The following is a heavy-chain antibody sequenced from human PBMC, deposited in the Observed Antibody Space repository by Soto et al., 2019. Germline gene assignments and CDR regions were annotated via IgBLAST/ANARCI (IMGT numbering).Heavy chain of an antibody. CDR1: GFTFSSYA. CDR2: ISYAGSNK. J-gene: IGHJ3*02. CDR3: ARNRGYYYSLAFDI. V-gene: IGHV3-30-3*01. Sequence: QVQLVESGGGVVQPGRSLRLSCAASGFTFSSYAMHWVRQAPGKGLEWVAVISYAGSNKYYADSVKGRFTISRDNSKNTLYLQMNSLRAEDTAVYYCARNRGYYYSLAFDIWGQGTMVTVSS. D-gene: IGHD3-22*01.